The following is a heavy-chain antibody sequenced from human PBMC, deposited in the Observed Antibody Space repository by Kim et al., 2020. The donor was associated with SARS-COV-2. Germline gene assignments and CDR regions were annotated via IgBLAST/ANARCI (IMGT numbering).Heavy chain of an antibody. D-gene: IGHD3-10*01. V-gene: IGHV4-39*07. CDR2: INHSGRT. CDR3: ARRLSNTSGWGSHYCDL. Sequence: SETLSLTCTVSGGSISSTSYYWGWIRQPPGKGLEWIGEINHSGRTNYNPSLKSRVTISVDTSKNQFSLKLTSVTAADTAVYYCARRLSNTSGWGSHYCDLWGQGILVTVSS. CDR1: GGSISSTSYY. J-gene: IGHJ4*02.